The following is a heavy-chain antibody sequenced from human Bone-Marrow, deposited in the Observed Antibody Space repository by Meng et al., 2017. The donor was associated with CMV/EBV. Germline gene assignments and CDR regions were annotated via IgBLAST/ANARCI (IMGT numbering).Heavy chain of an antibody. CDR2: ISYDGSNK. CDR1: GFTVSSNY. V-gene: IGHV3-30-3*01. D-gene: IGHD1-26*01. Sequence: GGSLRLSCAASGFTVSSNYMSWVRQAPGKGLEWVAVISYDGSNKYYADSVKGRFTISRDNSKNTLYLQMNSLRAEDTAVYYCARDFWLPYSGSYIGYYYGMDVWGQGTTVTVSS. J-gene: IGHJ6*02. CDR3: ARDFWLPYSGSYIGYYYGMDV.